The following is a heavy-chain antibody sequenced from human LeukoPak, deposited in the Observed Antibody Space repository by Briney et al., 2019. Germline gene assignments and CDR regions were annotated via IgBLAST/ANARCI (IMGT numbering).Heavy chain of an antibody. CDR3: ARDPSRGSGSWDWSMDV. Sequence: ASVKVSCKASGYTFTSYGICWVRQAPGQGLEWMGWISAHNGNTNYAQNLQGRITMTTDTSTSTAYMELRSLRSDDTAVYYCARDPSRGSGSWDWSMDVWGQGTTVTVSS. D-gene: IGHD3-10*01. CDR2: ISAHNGNT. J-gene: IGHJ6*02. V-gene: IGHV1-18*01. CDR1: GYTFTSYG.